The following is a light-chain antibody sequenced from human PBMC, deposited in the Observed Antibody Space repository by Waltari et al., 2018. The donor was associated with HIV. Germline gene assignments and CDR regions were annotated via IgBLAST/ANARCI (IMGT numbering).Light chain of an antibody. CDR1: ALPKKY. CDR3: FSTDSSGNHRV. J-gene: IGLJ2*01. CDR2: EDN. V-gene: IGLV3-10*01. Sequence: SYELTQRPSVSVSPGQTARITCSGDALPKKYAYWYQQKSGQAPVLVIYEDNKRPSGIPERFSGSSSGTMATLTISGVQVEDEADYYCFSTDSSGNHRVFGGGTKVTVL.